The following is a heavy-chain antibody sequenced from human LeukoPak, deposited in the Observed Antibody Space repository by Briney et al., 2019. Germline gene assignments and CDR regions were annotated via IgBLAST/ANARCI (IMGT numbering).Heavy chain of an antibody. CDR1: GGTFSSYA. CDR3: ARLLDDYYDSSGYPEGY. CDR2: IIPIFGTA. J-gene: IGHJ4*02. V-gene: IGHV1-69*05. D-gene: IGHD3-22*01. Sequence: EASVKVSCKASGGTFSSYAISWVRQAPGQGLEWMGGIIPIFGTANYAQKFQGRVTITTDESTSTAYMELSSLRSEVTAVYYCARLLDDYYDSSGYPEGYWGQGTLVTVSS.